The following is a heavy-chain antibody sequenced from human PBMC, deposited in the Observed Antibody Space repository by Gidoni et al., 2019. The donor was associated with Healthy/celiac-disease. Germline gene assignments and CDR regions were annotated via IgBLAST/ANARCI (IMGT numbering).Heavy chain of an antibody. CDR2: IKQDGSEK. V-gene: IGHV3-7*01. CDR3: ARDCSSTSCYVYYYMDV. D-gene: IGHD2-2*01. Sequence: EVQLVESGGGLVQPGGSLRLSCAASGFTFSRYWMSWVRQAPGKGLEWVANIKQDGSEKYYVDSVKGRFTISRDNAKNSLYLQMNSLRAEDTAVYYCARDCSSTSCYVYYYMDVWGKGTTVTVSS. CDR1: GFTFSRYW. J-gene: IGHJ6*03.